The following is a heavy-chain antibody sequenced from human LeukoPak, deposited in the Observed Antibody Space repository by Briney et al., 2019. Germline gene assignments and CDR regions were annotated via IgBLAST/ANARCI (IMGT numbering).Heavy chain of an antibody. CDR3: AKDRTVGASYWYFDL. Sequence: GGSLRLSCAASGFTVSSNYMSWVRQAPGKGLEWVSVIYSCGSTYYADSVKGRFTISRDSSKNTLFLHMNTLRAEDTAIYYCAKDRTVGASYWYFDLWGRGTLVTVSS. D-gene: IGHD1-26*01. CDR1: GFTVSSNY. J-gene: IGHJ2*01. V-gene: IGHV3-53*01. CDR2: IYSCGST.